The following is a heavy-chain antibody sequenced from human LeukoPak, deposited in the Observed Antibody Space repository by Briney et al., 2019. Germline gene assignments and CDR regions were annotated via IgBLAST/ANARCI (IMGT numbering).Heavy chain of an antibody. D-gene: IGHD2-15*01. V-gene: IGHV3-74*01. CDR1: KFTFSNYA. CDR2: INSDGSAT. CDR3: ARGNKWSFAS. J-gene: IGHJ4*01. Sequence: GGSLCLSCAASKFTFSNYAMQWVRQAPGKGLVWVSRINSDGSATSYADSVMVRFTISRDSAKNTLYLQMNSLRPEDTAVYYCARGNKWSFASWGHRALVTVSS.